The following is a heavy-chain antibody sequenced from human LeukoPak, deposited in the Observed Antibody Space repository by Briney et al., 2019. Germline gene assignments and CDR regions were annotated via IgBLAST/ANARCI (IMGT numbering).Heavy chain of an antibody. V-gene: IGHV1-18*01. CDR3: ARGPLRWGSSGWYQRFDY. Sequence: GASVKVSCRASGYTFTSYGISWVRQAPGQGLEWMGWISAYNGNTNYAQKLQGRVTMTTDTSTSTAYMELRSLRSDDTAVYYCARGPLRWGSSGWYQRFDYWGQGTLVTVSS. D-gene: IGHD6-19*01. CDR1: GYTFTSYG. J-gene: IGHJ4*02. CDR2: ISAYNGNT.